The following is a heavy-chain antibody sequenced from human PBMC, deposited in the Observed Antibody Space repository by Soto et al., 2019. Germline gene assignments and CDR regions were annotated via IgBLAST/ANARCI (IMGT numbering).Heavy chain of an antibody. CDR1: GGTFSSYT. CDR3: ARVLSSSCWYFDY. V-gene: IGHV1-69*02. J-gene: IGHJ4*02. D-gene: IGHD6-19*01. CDR2: IIPILGIA. Sequence: QVQLVQSGAEVKKPGSSVKVSCKASGGTFSSYTISWVRQAPGQGLEWMGRIIPILGIANYAQKFQGRVTITADKSTSTAYMELSSLRSEDTAVYYCARVLSSSCWYFDYWGQGTLVTVSS.